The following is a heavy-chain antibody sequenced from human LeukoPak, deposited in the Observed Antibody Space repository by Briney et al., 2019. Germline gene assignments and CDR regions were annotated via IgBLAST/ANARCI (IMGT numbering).Heavy chain of an antibody. CDR2: IKQDGSEK. CDR3: ARDRWDYFDY. D-gene: IGHD6-13*01. Sequence: GGSLRLSCAASGLTFSSYWMSWVRQAPGKGLEWVANIKQDGSEKYYVDSVKGRFTISRDNAKNSLYLQMNSLRAEDTAVYYCARDRWDYFDYWGQGTLVTVSS. J-gene: IGHJ4*02. CDR1: GLTFSSYW. V-gene: IGHV3-7*01.